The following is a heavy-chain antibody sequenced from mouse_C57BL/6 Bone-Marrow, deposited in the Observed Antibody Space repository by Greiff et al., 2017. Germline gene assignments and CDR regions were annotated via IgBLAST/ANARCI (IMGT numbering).Heavy chain of an antibody. J-gene: IGHJ2*01. CDR1: GYTFTSYW. CDR3: AREGLGPFYFDY. CDR2: IYPGSGST. Sequence: VQLQQPGAELVKPGASVKMSCKASGYTFTSYWITWVKQRPGQGLEWIGDIYPGSGSTNYNEKFKSKATLTVDTSSRTAYMQLSSLTSEDSAVYYCAREGLGPFYFDYWGQGTTLTVSS. V-gene: IGHV1-55*01. D-gene: IGHD4-1*01.